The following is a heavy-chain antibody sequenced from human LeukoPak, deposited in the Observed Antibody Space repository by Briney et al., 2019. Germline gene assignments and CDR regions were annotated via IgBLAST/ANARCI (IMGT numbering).Heavy chain of an antibody. CDR2: INHRGST. J-gene: IGHJ4*02. V-gene: IGHV4-34*01. CDR1: GGSFSGYY. Sequence: PSETLSLTCAVYGGSFSGYYWSWIRQPPGKGLEWIGEINHRGSTNYNPSLKSRVTISLDTSKSQFSLKVRYVTAADTAVYYCARGLNDSWAGENYWGQGTLVTVSS. D-gene: IGHD3-3*01. CDR3: ARGLNDSWAGENY.